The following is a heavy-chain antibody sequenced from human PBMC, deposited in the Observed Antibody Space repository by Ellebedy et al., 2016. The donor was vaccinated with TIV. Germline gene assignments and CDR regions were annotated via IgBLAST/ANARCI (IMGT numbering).Heavy chain of an antibody. CDR1: GYSFTNYW. J-gene: IGHJ6*03. CDR3: ARNGYDSSGYLLPPYYYYYMDV. D-gene: IGHD3-22*01. CDR2: IYPGDSDT. V-gene: IGHV5-51*01. Sequence: GESLKISCKGSGYSFTNYWIGWVRQMPGKGLEWMGVIYPGDSDTRYSPSFQGQVTISADKSISTAYLQWSSLKASDTAMYYCARNGYDSSGYLLPPYYYYYMDVWGKGTTVTVSS.